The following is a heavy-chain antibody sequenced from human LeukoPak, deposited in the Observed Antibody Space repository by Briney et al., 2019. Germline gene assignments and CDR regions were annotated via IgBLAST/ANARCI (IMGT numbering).Heavy chain of an antibody. J-gene: IGHJ4*02. D-gene: IGHD5-24*01. CDR3: ARHQRWLNYFDY. V-gene: IGHV4-34*01. CDR1: GGSFSGYY. Sequence: SETLSLTCAVYGGSFSGYYWSWIRQPPGKGLEWIGEINHSGSTNYNPSLKSRVTISVDTSKNQFSLKLSSVTAADTAVYYCARHQRWLNYFDYWGQGTLVTVSS. CDR2: INHSGST.